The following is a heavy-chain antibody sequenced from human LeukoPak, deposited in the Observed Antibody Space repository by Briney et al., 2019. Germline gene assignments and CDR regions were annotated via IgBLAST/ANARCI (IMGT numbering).Heavy chain of an antibody. Sequence: KSSETLSLTCTVSGDSISSYYWSWIRQPPGKGLEWIGYIYYSGNANYNPSLKSRVTISVDTSKNQFSLKLSSVTAADTAVYYCARVPHYSDYPDYWGQGTLVTVSS. CDR3: ARVPHYSDYPDY. D-gene: IGHD4-11*01. J-gene: IGHJ4*02. CDR2: IYYSGNA. V-gene: IGHV4-59*01. CDR1: GDSISSYY.